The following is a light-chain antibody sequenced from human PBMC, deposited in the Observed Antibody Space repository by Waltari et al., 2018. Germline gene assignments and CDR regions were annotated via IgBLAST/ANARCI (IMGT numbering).Light chain of an antibody. Sequence: QSVLTHPPSVSGAPGQRVTISCTGSSSNIGAGYAVHRSQHLPGSAPKLLIYGNTNRPSGVPDRFSGSKSGTSASLAITGLQAEDEADYYCQCYDSSLSGSVFGGGTKLTVL. J-gene: IGLJ3*02. V-gene: IGLV1-40*01. CDR2: GNT. CDR3: QCYDSSLSGSV. CDR1: SSNIGAGYA.